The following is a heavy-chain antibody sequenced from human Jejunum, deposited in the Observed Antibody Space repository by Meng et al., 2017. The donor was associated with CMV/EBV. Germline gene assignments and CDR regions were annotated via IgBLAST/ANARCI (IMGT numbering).Heavy chain of an antibody. CDR1: FIFSTYA. CDR3: AKDLSGESIWETSRGFDY. J-gene: IGHJ4*02. CDR2: ISGSGAST. Sequence: FIFSTYAMNWVRQAPGKGLEWVSAISGSGASTYYADSVKGRFTISRDNSKNTLYLQMNNLRAEDTAIYYCAKDLSGESIWETSRGFDYWGQGTLVTVSS. V-gene: IGHV3-23*01. D-gene: IGHD3-16*02.